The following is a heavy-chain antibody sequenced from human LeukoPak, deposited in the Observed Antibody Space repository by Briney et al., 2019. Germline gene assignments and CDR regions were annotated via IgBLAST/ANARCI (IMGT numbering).Heavy chain of an antibody. D-gene: IGHD6-19*01. CDR1: GFTFSSYW. J-gene: IGHJ5*02. CDR2: INQDGSEK. Sequence: GGSLRLSCAASGFTFSSYWMTWVRQAPGKGLEWVANINQDGSEKYYVDSVKGRFSISRDNAKNSLYLQMNSLRAEDTAVYSCARKRTEAVSGYNYFDPWGRGILVTVSS. V-gene: IGHV3-7*01. CDR3: ARKRTEAVSGYNYFDP.